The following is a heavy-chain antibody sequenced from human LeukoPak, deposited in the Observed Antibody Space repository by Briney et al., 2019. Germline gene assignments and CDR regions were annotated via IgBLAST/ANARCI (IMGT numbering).Heavy chain of an antibody. CDR2: IISRSTYI. J-gene: IGHJ6*03. CDR3: ARVKGGASEYNFYYYYMDV. D-gene: IGHD2/OR15-2a*01. Sequence: KPGGSLRLSCAASGFTFSSYSINWVRRAPGRGLEWVSSIISRSTYIYYADSVKGRFTISRDNAKNSLYLQMNSLRADDTAVYYCARVKGGASEYNFYYYYMDVWGKGTTVTVSS. CDR1: GFTFSSYS. V-gene: IGHV3-21*06.